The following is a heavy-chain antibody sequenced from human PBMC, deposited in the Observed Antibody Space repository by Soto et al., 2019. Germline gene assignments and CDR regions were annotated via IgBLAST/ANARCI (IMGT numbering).Heavy chain of an antibody. CDR3: ASGWFGEFVYYFDY. CDR1: GYTFTSYA. J-gene: IGHJ4*02. Sequence: GASVKVSCKASGYTFTSYAMHWVRQAPGQRLEWMGWINAGNGNTKYSQKFQGRVTITRDTSASTAYMELSSLRSDDTAVYYCASGWFGEFVYYFDYWGQGTLVTVSS. D-gene: IGHD3-10*01. V-gene: IGHV1-3*01. CDR2: INAGNGNT.